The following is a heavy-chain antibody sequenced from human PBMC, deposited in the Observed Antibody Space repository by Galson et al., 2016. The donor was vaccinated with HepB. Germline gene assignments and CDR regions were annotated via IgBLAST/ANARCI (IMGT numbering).Heavy chain of an antibody. CDR2: IIPIFGTA. CDR3: ASMVSIRTHSGSPYVRWYFYR. D-gene: IGHD1-26*01. Sequence: CKASGGPFSSYAISWVRQAPGQGLAWMGGIIPIFGTANYAQKFQGRVMITADESTSTAYMELSSLRSEGTTVYYCASMVSIRTHSGSPYVRWYFYRWGRGTLFSVSS. J-gene: IGHJ2*01. CDR1: GGPFSSYA. V-gene: IGHV1-69*01.